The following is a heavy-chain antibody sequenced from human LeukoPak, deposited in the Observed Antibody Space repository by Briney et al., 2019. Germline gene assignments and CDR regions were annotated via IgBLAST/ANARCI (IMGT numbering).Heavy chain of an antibody. V-gene: IGHV3-23*01. CDR3: AKIGPAATPYYFDY. CDR2: SSGSGGST. CDR1: GVTFSSYA. J-gene: IGHJ4*02. D-gene: IGHD2-15*01. Sequence: PGGSLRLSCAASGVTFSSYAMSWVRQAPGQGLEWVSGSSGSGGSTYYADSVKGWFTISRDNSKNTLYLQMNSLRAEDTAVYYCAKIGPAATPYYFDYWGQGTLVTVSS.